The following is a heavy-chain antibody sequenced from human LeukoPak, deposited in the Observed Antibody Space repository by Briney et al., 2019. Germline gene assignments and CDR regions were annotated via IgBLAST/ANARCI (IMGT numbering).Heavy chain of an antibody. D-gene: IGHD3-22*01. Sequence: PGGSLRLSCAASAFTFSSYWMSWVRQAPGKGLEWVANIKQDGSEKYYVDSVKGRFTISRDNAKNSLYLQMNSLRAEDTAVYYCARIVVVKAFDYWGQGTLVTVSS. CDR2: IKQDGSEK. J-gene: IGHJ4*02. V-gene: IGHV3-7*01. CDR3: ARIVVVKAFDY. CDR1: AFTFSSYW.